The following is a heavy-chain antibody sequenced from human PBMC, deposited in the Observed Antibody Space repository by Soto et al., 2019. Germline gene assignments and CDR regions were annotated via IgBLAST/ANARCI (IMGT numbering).Heavy chain of an antibody. Sequence: QVQLQQWGAGLLKPSETLSLTCAVYGGSFSGYYWSWIRQPPGKGLEWIGEINHSGSTNYNPSLKSRVTISVDTSKNQFSLKLSSVTAADTAVYYCARGRRSGYSGSLYYYYGMDVWGQGTTVTVSS. CDR1: GGSFSGYY. CDR2: INHSGST. CDR3: ARGRRSGYSGSLYYYYGMDV. V-gene: IGHV4-34*01. D-gene: IGHD1-26*01. J-gene: IGHJ6*02.